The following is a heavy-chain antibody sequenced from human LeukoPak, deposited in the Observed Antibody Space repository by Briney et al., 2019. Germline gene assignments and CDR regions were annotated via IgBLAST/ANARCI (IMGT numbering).Heavy chain of an antibody. V-gene: IGHV1-2*02. CDR2: INPNSGGT. Sequence: GASVKVSCKASGYTFTGYYMHWVRQAPGQGLEWMGWINPNSGGTNYAQKFQGRVTMTRDTSISTAYMELSRLRSDDTAVYYCARRGVRGVSNWFDPWGQGTLVTVSS. CDR1: GYTFTGYY. CDR3: ARRGVRGVSNWFDP. J-gene: IGHJ5*02. D-gene: IGHD3-10*01.